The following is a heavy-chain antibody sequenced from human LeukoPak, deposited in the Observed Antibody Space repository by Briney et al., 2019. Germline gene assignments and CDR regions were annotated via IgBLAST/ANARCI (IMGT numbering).Heavy chain of an antibody. J-gene: IGHJ4*02. CDR3: AKDLALYSGSPGYFDY. D-gene: IGHD1-26*01. Sequence: GGSLRLSCAASGFTFSSYGMHWVRQAPGKGLEWVAVIWYGGSNKYYADSVKGRFTISRDNSKNTLYLQMNSLRAEDTAVYYCAKDLALYSGSPGYFDYWGQGTLVTVSS. V-gene: IGHV3-30*02. CDR2: IWYGGSNK. CDR1: GFTFSSYG.